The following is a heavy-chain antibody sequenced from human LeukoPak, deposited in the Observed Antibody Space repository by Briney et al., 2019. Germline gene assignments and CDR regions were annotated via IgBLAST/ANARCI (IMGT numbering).Heavy chain of an antibody. V-gene: IGHV4-59*08. CDR3: AMQVGIYGDYNNWFDP. CDR1: GAFLNNYY. CDR2: VDYSGNT. J-gene: IGHJ5*02. Sequence: SETLSLTCTVSGAFLNNYYWNWVRQPPGEELEWIGNVDYSGNTRHNPSLKSRVTISLDISKNHFSLRLSSVTAADTAVYYCAMQVGIYGDYNNWFDPWGQGARVTVSS. D-gene: IGHD4-17*01.